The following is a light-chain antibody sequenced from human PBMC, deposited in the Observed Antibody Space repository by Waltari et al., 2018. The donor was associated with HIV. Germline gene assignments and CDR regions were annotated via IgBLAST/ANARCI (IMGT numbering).Light chain of an antibody. J-gene: IGKJ1*01. CDR3: QQYYSSSA. V-gene: IGKV1-5*03. Sequence: IQMTQPPSTLSASVGDRVTITCRPRQSISTWLAWYQQKPGKAPSLLIYSASTLQSGVPSRFSGSGSGTEFSLTISSLQSDDFATYYCQQYYSSSAFGPGTKVEIK. CDR1: QSISTW. CDR2: SAS.